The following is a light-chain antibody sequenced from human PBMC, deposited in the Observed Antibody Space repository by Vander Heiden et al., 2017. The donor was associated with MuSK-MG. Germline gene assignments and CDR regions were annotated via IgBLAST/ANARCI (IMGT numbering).Light chain of an antibody. CDR3: ASYSTSPAWV. CDR1: SSDVGAYNF. V-gene: IGLV2-14*03. CDR2: DVS. J-gene: IGLJ3*02. Sequence: QSALPQPASVSGSPGQSITISCTGTSSDVGAYNFVTWYQQHTGKAPQLIINDVSNRPSGISNRFSGSKSGNTATLTISGLQAEDEGDYYCASYSTSPAWVFGGGTKVTVL.